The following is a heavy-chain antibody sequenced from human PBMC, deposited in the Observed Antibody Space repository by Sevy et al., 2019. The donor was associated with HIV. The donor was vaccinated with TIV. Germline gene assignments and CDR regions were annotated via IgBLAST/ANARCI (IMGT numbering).Heavy chain of an antibody. CDR1: GGSISSYY. Sequence: SETLSLTCTVSGGSISSYYWSWIRQPPGKGLEWIGYIYYSGSTNYNPSLKSRVTISVDTSKNQFSLKLSSVTAADTPAYYCARHYDFWRGSLSGGYFDYWGKGTLVTVS. CDR2: IYYSGST. V-gene: IGHV4-59*08. CDR3: ARHYDFWRGSLSGGYFDY. J-gene: IGHJ4*02. D-gene: IGHD3-3*01.